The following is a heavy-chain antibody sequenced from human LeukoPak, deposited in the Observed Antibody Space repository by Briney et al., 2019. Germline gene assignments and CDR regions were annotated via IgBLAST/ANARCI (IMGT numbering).Heavy chain of an antibody. Sequence: SETLSLTCTVSGGAITNYYWSWIXQPAGKGLEWIGRIYSSGSTNYNPSLKSRVTMSVATSKNQFSLKLTSVTAADTAVYYCARAGGYGSPLGYWGQGTLVTVSS. CDR3: ARAGGYGSPLGY. CDR2: IYSSGST. J-gene: IGHJ4*02. V-gene: IGHV4-4*07. CDR1: GGAITNYY. D-gene: IGHD6-13*01.